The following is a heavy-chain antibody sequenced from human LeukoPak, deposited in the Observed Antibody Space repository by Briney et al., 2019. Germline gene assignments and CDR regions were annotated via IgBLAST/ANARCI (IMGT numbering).Heavy chain of an antibody. Sequence: GGSLRLSCAASGFTFSSYGMHWVRQAPGKGLEWVAFIRYDGSNKYYADSVKGRFTISRDNSKNTLYLQMNSLRAEDTAVYYCEVVPAAISDMGDAFDIWGQGTMVTVSS. D-gene: IGHD2-2*01. CDR3: EVVPAAISDMGDAFDI. J-gene: IGHJ3*02. CDR2: IRYDGSNK. V-gene: IGHV3-30*02. CDR1: GFTFSSYG.